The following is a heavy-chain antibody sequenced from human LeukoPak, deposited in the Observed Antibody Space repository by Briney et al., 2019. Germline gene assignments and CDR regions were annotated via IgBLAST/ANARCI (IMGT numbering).Heavy chain of an antibody. CDR3: ARDKYYMDV. V-gene: IGHV3-48*01. J-gene: IGHJ6*03. CDR1: GFTFSSYS. Sequence: PGGSLRLSCAASGFTFSSYSMNWVRQAPGKGLEWVSYISSSSTIYYADSVKGRFTISRDNAKNSLYLQMNSLRAEDTAVYYCARDKYYMDVWGKGTTVTVSS. CDR2: ISSSSTI.